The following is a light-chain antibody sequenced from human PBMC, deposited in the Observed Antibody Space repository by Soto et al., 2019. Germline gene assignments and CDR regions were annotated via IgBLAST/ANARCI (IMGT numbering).Light chain of an antibody. Sequence: DIVMTQSPDSLAVSLGERATINCKSSQSVLYSSNNKNYLACYQQKPGQPPKVLIYWASTRESGVPDRFSGSGSGTDFTRTISSLQAEDVAVYYCQQYYSSRLTFGGGTKVEIK. CDR2: WAS. V-gene: IGKV4-1*01. J-gene: IGKJ4*01. CDR3: QQYYSSRLT. CDR1: QSVLYSSNNKNY.